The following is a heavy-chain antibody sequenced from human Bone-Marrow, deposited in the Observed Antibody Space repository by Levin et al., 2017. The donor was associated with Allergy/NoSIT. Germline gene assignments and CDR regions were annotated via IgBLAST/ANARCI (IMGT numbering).Heavy chain of an antibody. Sequence: LKISCVASGFTFRGYYMDWVRQAPGKGLEWVGRSRNKDNGYFTEYAASVEGRFIISRDESKNSVRLQMNSLKTEDTAVYYCTRSLHCHGGNCYSPVWGQGTLVIASS. V-gene: IGHV3-72*01. CDR3: TRSLHCHGGNCYSPV. J-gene: IGHJ4*02. CDR2: SRNKDNGYFT. D-gene: IGHD2-15*01. CDR1: GFTFRGYY.